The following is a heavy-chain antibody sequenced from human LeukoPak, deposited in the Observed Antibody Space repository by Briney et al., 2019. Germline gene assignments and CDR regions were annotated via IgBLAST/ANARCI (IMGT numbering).Heavy chain of an antibody. J-gene: IGHJ4*02. Sequence: SETLSLTCAVYGGSFSGYYWSWIRQPPGKGLEWIGEINHSGSTNHNPSLKSRVTISVDTSKNQFSLKLSSVTAADTAVYYCARDRQWFGELLPDYWGQGTLVTVSS. CDR2: INHSGST. D-gene: IGHD3-10*01. V-gene: IGHV4-34*01. CDR3: ARDRQWFGELLPDY. CDR1: GGSFSGYY.